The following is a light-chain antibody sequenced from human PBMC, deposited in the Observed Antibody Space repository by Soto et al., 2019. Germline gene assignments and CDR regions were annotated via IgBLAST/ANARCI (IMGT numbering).Light chain of an antibody. Sequence: VVTPRPYTRPVGPGGRSRRSCRANQSVSTKLAWYQQKPGQAPRLLINVASTRATGVPARFSGWGSGTEFNLTISILRFQSLEFYYCQLYHNLPPPTFGQGTRLEIK. CDR2: VAS. CDR1: QSVSTK. V-gene: IGKV3-15*01. CDR3: QLYHNLPPPT. J-gene: IGKJ5*01.